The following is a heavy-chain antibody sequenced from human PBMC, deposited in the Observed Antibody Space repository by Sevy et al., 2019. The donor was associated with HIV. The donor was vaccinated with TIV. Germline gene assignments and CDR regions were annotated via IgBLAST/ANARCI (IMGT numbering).Heavy chain of an antibody. V-gene: IGHV3-33*01. D-gene: IGHD7-27*01. CDR3: TRAVSLGIPYFEY. CDR2: IWYEETIK. J-gene: IGHJ4*02. Sequence: GGPLSPPCVPSGFTFMDYGLHGFAKAPGKGRGGGAVIWYEETIKRYQDPVKAGSTISKDNSKNTLYLQMSSLRAEDTAVYYCTRAVSLGIPYFEYWGQGALVTVSS. CDR1: GFTFMDYG.